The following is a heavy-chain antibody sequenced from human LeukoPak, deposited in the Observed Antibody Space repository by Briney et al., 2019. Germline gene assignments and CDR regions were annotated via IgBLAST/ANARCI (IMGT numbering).Heavy chain of an antibody. D-gene: IGHD3-10*01. CDR1: GFTFSDHY. CDR3: ARGLWFGELPPYYYGMDV. CDR2: TRNKANSYTT. Sequence: GGSLRLSCAASGFTFSDHYMDWVRQAPGKGLEWVGRTRNKANSYTTEYAAAVKGRFTISRDDSKNSLYLQMNRLKTEDTAVYYCARGLWFGELPPYYYGMDVWGQGTTVTVSS. J-gene: IGHJ6*02. V-gene: IGHV3-72*01.